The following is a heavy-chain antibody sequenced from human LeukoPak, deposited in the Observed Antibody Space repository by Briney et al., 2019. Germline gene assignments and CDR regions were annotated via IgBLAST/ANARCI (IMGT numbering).Heavy chain of an antibody. CDR3: ARDRASYDFWRYYYYGMDV. CDR1: GFTFSSYW. J-gene: IGHJ6*02. Sequence: GGSLRLSCAASGFTFSSYWMHWVRQAPGKGLVWVSRINSDGSSTSYADSVKGRFTISRDNAKNTLYLQMNSLRAEDTAVYYCARDRASYDFWRYYYYGMDVWGQGTTVTVSS. CDR2: INSDGSST. D-gene: IGHD3-3*01. V-gene: IGHV3-74*01.